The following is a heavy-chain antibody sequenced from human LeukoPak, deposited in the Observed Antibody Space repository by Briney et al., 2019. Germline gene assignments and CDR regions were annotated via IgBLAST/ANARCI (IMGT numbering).Heavy chain of an antibody. V-gene: IGHV1-18*01. CDR1: GYTFTSYG. CDR3: ARYYDSSGYSYYYYGMDV. CDR2: ISAYNGNT. J-gene: IGHJ6*02. D-gene: IGHD3-22*01. Sequence: ASVKVSCKASGYTFTSYGISWVRQAPGQGLEWMGWISAYNGNTNYAQKLQGRVTMTTDTSTSTAYMELRSLRSEDTAVYYCARYYDSSGYSYYYYGMDVWGQGTTVTVSS.